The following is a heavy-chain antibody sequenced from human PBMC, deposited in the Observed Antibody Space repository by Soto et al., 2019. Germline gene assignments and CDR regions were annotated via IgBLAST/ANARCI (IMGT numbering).Heavy chain of an antibody. V-gene: IGHV3-74*01. CDR2: INGDGLRT. CDR3: ARFYGGFGS. D-gene: IGHD4-17*01. Sequence: EVQLVESGGALVQPGGSLRLSCAASGFTFSSYWLHWVRQVPGKGLVWVSRINGDGLRTSYADSVKGRFTISRDNAKTTLYLQMTSLTAEDTAVYYCARFYGGFGSWGPGALVTVSS. CDR1: GFTFSSYW. J-gene: IGHJ4*02.